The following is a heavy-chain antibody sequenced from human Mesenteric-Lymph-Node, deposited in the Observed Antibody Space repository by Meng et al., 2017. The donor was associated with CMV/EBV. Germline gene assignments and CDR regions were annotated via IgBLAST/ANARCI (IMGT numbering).Heavy chain of an antibody. CDR1: GFTFSSYA. CDR2: ISYDGSNK. J-gene: IGHJ3*02. CDR3: ARDEVDFWSGWADSANTDDAFDI. D-gene: IGHD3-3*01. Sequence: GGSLRLSCAASGFTFSSYAMHWVRQAPGKGLEWVAVISYDGSNKYYADSVKGRFTISRDNAKNSLYLQMNSLRAEDTAVYYCARDEVDFWSGWADSANTDDAFDIWGQGTMVTVSS. V-gene: IGHV3-30*04.